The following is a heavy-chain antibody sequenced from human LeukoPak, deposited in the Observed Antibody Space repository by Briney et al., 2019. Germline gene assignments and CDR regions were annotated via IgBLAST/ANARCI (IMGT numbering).Heavy chain of an antibody. CDR1: GGTFSSYA. V-gene: IGHV1-2*02. Sequence: GASVKVSCKASGGTFSSYAISWVRQAPGQGLEWMRWIDPNSGGTNYAQKFQGRVTMTRDTSISTAYMELSRLRSDDTAVYYCARSLGSGYDEWGQGTLVTVSS. CDR3: ARSLGSGYDE. CDR2: IDPNSGGT. J-gene: IGHJ4*02. D-gene: IGHD5-12*01.